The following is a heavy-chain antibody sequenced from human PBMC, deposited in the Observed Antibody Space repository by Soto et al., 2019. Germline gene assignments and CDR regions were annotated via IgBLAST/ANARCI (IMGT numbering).Heavy chain of an antibody. J-gene: IGHJ1*01. Sequence: EVQLVESGGGLVQPGGSLRLSCAASGFTFSSYWMSWVRQAPGKGLEWVANIKQDGSEKYYVDSVKGRFTISRDNAKNSLYLQMNSLRAEDAAVYYGARGPHYDFWSGGAEYFQHWGQGTLVTVSS. D-gene: IGHD3-3*01. V-gene: IGHV3-7*01. CDR3: ARGPHYDFWSGGAEYFQH. CDR1: GFTFSSYW. CDR2: IKQDGSEK.